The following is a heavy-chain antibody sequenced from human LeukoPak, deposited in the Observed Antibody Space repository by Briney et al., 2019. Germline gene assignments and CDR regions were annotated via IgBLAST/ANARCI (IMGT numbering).Heavy chain of an antibody. CDR2: IYHSGST. D-gene: IGHD5-18*01. CDR1: GGSISSGGYY. Sequence: PSETLSLTCTVSGGSISSGGYYWSWIRQPPGKGLEWIGYIYHSGSTYYNPSLKSRVTISVDRSKNQFSLKLSSVTAADTAVYYCARSDTAMLPDYWGQGTLVTVSS. V-gene: IGHV4-30-2*01. J-gene: IGHJ4*02. CDR3: ARSDTAMLPDY.